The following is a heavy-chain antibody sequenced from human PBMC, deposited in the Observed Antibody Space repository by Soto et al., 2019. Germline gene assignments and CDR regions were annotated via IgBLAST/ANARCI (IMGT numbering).Heavy chain of an antibody. Sequence: QVQLQESGPGLVKPSETLSLTCTVSGGYISSSYWSWIRQPPGKGLEWIGYIYYTGSTYSNPSLESRATIPVDTSKNQFSLKLRSVTAADTAIYYCARDRAGGYSDYWGQGTLVTVSS. CDR3: ARDRAGGYSDY. V-gene: IGHV4-59*01. CDR2: IYYTGST. J-gene: IGHJ4*02. CDR1: GGYISSSY. D-gene: IGHD5-12*01.